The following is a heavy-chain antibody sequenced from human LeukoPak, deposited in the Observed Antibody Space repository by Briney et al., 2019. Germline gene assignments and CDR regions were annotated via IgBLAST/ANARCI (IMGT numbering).Heavy chain of an antibody. J-gene: IGHJ6*03. V-gene: IGHV4-61*02. CDR1: GGSIGSGSYY. CDR2: IYTSGST. CDR3: AREQTYYYYYMDV. Sequence: PSQTLSLTCTVSGGSIGSGSYYWSWIRQPAGKGLEWIGRIYTSGSTNYNPSLKSRVTISVDTSKNQFSLKLSSVTAADTAVYYCAREQTYYYYYMDVWGKGTTVTISS.